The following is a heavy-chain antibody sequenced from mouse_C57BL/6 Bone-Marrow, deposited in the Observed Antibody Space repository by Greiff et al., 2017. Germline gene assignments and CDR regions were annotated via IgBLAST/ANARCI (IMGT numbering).Heavy chain of an antibody. CDR3: ARSVWLRRGFAY. J-gene: IGHJ3*01. CDR2: IDPSDSYT. D-gene: IGHD2-2*01. V-gene: IGHV1-69*01. CDR1: GYTFTSYW. Sequence: QVQLQQPGAELVMPGASVKLSCKASGYTFTSYWMHWVKQRPGQGLEWIGEIDPSDSYTNYNQQFKGKSTLTVAKSSSTAYMQLSSLTSEDAAVYYCARSVWLRRGFAYWGQGTLVTVSA.